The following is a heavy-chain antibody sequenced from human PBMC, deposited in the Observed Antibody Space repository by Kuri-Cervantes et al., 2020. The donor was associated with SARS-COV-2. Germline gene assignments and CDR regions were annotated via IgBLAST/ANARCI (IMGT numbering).Heavy chain of an antibody. V-gene: IGHV4-59*01. Sequence: GSLRLSCTVSGGSINSYYWSWIRQPPGKGLEWIGYIYYSGSTNYNPSLKSRVTISVDTSKNQFSLKLSSVTAAATAVYYCARAEVVPAATKAKYYFDYWGQGTLVTVSS. D-gene: IGHD2-2*01. CDR1: GGSINSYY. CDR3: ARAEVVPAATKAKYYFDY. J-gene: IGHJ4*02. CDR2: IYYSGST.